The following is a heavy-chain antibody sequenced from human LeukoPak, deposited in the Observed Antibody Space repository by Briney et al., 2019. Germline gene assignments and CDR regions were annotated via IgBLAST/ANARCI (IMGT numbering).Heavy chain of an antibody. V-gene: IGHV3-48*02. D-gene: IGHD2-21*02. CDR3: ARDSCGGDCYRNYYGMDV. J-gene: IGHJ6*02. CDR2: ISSSSSTI. CDR1: GFTFSAYA. Sequence: GGSLRLSCEASGFTFSAYAMTWVRQAPGKGLEWVSYISSSSSTIYYADSVKGRFTISRDNAKNSLYLQMNSLRDEDTAVYYCARDSCGGDCYRNYYGMDVWGQGTTVTVSS.